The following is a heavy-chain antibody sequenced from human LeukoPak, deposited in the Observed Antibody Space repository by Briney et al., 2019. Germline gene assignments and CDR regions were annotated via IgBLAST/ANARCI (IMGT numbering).Heavy chain of an antibody. J-gene: IGHJ3*02. CDR1: GGSFSSHY. CDR2: ISYIGST. D-gene: IGHD4-17*01. Sequence: SETLSLTCTVSGGSFSSHYWSWIRQPPGKGLEWIGYISYIGSTNYNPSLKSRVAISVDTSKNQFSLKLSSVTAADTAVYYCARDPTTVTKGLDIWGQGTMVTVSS. CDR3: ARDPTTVTKGLDI. V-gene: IGHV4-59*11.